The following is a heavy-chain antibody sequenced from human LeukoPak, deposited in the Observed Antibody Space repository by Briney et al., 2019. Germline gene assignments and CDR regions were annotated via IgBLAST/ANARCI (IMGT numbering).Heavy chain of an antibody. CDR3: AISGYTFDY. Sequence: SETLSLTCAVYGGSFSGYYWSWIRQPPGKGLEWIGEINHSGSTNYNPSLKSRVTISVDTSKNQSSLKLSSVTAADTAVYYCAISGYTFDYWGQGTLVTVSS. CDR2: INHSGST. V-gene: IGHV4-34*01. CDR1: GGSFSGYY. D-gene: IGHD3-22*01. J-gene: IGHJ4*02.